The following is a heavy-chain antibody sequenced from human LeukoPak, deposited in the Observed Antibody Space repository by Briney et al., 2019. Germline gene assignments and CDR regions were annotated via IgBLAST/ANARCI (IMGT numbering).Heavy chain of an antibody. D-gene: IGHD3-9*01. CDR1: GYTFTGYY. CDR3: ARGERYFDAPPQYFDY. V-gene: IGHV1-2*02. Sequence: GASVKVSCKASGYTFTGYYMHWVRQAPGQGLEWMGWINPNSGGTNYAQKFQGRVTMTRDTSISTAYMELSRLRSDDTAVYYCARGERYFDAPPQYFDYWGQGTLVTVSS. CDR2: INPNSGGT. J-gene: IGHJ4*02.